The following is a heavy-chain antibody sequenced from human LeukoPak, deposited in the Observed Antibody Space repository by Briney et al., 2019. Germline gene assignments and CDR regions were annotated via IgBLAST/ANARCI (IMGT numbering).Heavy chain of an antibody. CDR3: ARNRAPYSSSSLPFDY. V-gene: IGHV1-69*05. Sequence: GASVKVSCKASGGTFSSYAISWVRQAPGQGLEWMGGIIPIFGTANYAQKFQGRVTITTDESTSTAYMELSSLRSEDTAVYYCARNRAPYSSSSLPFDYWGQGTLVTVSS. CDR2: IIPIFGTA. CDR1: GGTFSSYA. J-gene: IGHJ4*02. D-gene: IGHD6-6*01.